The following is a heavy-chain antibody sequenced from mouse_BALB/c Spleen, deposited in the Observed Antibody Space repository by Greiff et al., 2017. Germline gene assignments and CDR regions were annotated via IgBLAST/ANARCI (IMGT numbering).Heavy chain of an antibody. Sequence: VQLQQSGAELVRPGSSVKISCKASGYAFSSYWMNWVKQRPGQGLEWIGQIYPGDGDTNYNGKFKGKATLTADKSSSTAYMQLSSLTSEDSAVYFCARGYYGSSTFFDYWGQGTTLTVSS. V-gene: IGHV1-80*01. CDR1: GYAFSSYW. J-gene: IGHJ2*01. CDR3: ARGYYGSSTFFDY. CDR2: IYPGDGDT. D-gene: IGHD1-1*01.